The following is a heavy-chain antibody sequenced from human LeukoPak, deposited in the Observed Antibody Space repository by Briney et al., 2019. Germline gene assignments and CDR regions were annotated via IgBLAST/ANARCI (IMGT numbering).Heavy chain of an antibody. J-gene: IGHJ4*02. CDR1: GGSISSYY. Sequence: PSETLSLTCTVSGGSISSYYWSWIREPPGKGLVWIGYFHYSGSTNYNPSLKSRFTISVDTSKNQFSLKLSSVTAADTAVYYCARLGDSSSRLYYFDYWGQGTLVTVSS. V-gene: IGHV4-59*08. CDR3: ARLGDSSSRLYYFDY. CDR2: FHYSGST. D-gene: IGHD6-6*01.